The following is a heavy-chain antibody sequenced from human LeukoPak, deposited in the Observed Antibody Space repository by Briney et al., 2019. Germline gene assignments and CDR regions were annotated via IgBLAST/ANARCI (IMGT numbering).Heavy chain of an antibody. Sequence: PSETLSLTCTVSGGSVSSGGYYWSRIRQPPGKGLEWIGYVFDSGRTNYNPSLRSRVTISVDTSKNQFSLKLSSVTAADTAVYFCARFPVSAYDYWGQGVLVTVSS. CDR2: VFDSGRT. V-gene: IGHV4-61*08. J-gene: IGHJ4*02. CDR1: GGSVSSGGYY. CDR3: ARFPVSAYDY. D-gene: IGHD5-12*01.